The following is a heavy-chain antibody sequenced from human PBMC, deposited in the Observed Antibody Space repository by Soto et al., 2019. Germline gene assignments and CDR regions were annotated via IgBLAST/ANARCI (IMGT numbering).Heavy chain of an antibody. D-gene: IGHD4-17*01. J-gene: IGHJ4*02. CDR1: GFTFSSYW. V-gene: IGHV3-74*01. CDR2: INSDGSST. Sequence: EVQLVESGGGLVQPGGSLRLSCAASGFTFSSYWMHWVRQAPGKGLVCVSRINSDGSSTSYADSVKGRFTISRDNAKNTLYLQMNSLRAEDTAVYYCARDYGDYPPADYWGQGTLVTVSS. CDR3: ARDYGDYPPADY.